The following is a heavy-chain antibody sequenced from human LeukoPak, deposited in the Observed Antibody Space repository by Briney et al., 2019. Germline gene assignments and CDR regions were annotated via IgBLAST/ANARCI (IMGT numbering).Heavy chain of an antibody. D-gene: IGHD1-14*01. CDR1: GCTFSSYA. V-gene: IGHV1-69*13. Sequence: SVKVSCKASGCTFSSYAISWVRQAPGQGLEWMGMITPIFGTANYAQKFQGRVTITADESTSTAYMELSSLRSEDTAVYYCASNDHEGYWGQGTLVTVS. J-gene: IGHJ4*02. CDR3: ASNDHEGY. CDR2: ITPIFGTA.